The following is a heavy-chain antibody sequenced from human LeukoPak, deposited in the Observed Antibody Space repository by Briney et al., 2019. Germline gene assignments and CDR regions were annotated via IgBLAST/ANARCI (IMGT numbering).Heavy chain of an antibody. CDR2: IIPIFGTA. J-gene: IGHJ4*02. CDR1: GGTFSSYA. Sequence: VASVKVSCKASGGTFSSYAISWVRQAPGQGLEWMGGIIPIFGTANYAQKFQGRVTITTDESTSTAYMKLSSLRSEDTAVYYCARDSPYYFDYWGQGTLVTVSS. V-gene: IGHV1-69*05. CDR3: ARDSPYYFDY.